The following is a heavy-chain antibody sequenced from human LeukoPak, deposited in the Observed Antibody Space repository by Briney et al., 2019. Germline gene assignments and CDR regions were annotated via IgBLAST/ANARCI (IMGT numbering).Heavy chain of an antibody. CDR1: GGSISSYY. CDR2: IYTSGST. V-gene: IGHV4-4*07. Sequence: SETLSLTCTGSGGSISSYYWRWIRQPAGKALEWIGRIYTSGSTNYNPSLKSRVTISVDTSKNQFSLKLSSVTAADTAVYYCARGPHYDFWSGYYNFYFDSWGQGPLVTVSS. D-gene: IGHD3-3*01. CDR3: ARGPHYDFWSGYYNFYFDS. J-gene: IGHJ4*02.